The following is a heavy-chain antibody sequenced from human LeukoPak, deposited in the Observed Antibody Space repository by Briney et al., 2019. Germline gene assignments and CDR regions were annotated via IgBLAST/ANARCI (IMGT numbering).Heavy chain of an antibody. CDR1: GCSFTNYG. Sequence: GESLKISCKGSGCSFTNYGISWVRQMPGKGLEWMGRTDPSDSYSNYGPSFQGHVTISADRSISTAYLQWRSLKASDTAMYYCARQLDYYDKRDYWGQGTLVTVAS. CDR2: TDPSDSYS. CDR3: ARQLDYYDKRDY. D-gene: IGHD3-22*01. J-gene: IGHJ4*02. V-gene: IGHV5-10-1*01.